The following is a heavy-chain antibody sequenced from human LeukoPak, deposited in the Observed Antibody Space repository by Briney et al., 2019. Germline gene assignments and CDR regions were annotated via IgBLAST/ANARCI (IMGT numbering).Heavy chain of an antibody. CDR2: ISSTRSTI. CDR3: ARANGMDV. Sequence: PGGSLRLSCAVSGFTFSSYSLNWVRQAPGKGLEWLSYISSTRSTIYYADSVRGRFTISRDNAKKSLYLQMNSLRDEDTAVYYCARANGMDVWGQGTTVTVSS. V-gene: IGHV3-48*02. CDR1: GFTFSSYS. J-gene: IGHJ6*02.